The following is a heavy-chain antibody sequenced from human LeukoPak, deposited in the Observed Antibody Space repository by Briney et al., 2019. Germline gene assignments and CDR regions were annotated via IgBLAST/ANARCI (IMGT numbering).Heavy chain of an antibody. D-gene: IGHD5-24*01. V-gene: IGHV4-59*08. Sequence: SETLSLTCTVSGGSIRSYYWSWIRQPPGKGLEWIAYIYYSGGTNYNPSLKSRVTVSVDTSKNQLSLRLSSVTAADTAVYYCARHSRDYYNWKYFFDYWGQGTLVTVSS. J-gene: IGHJ4*02. CDR2: IYYSGGT. CDR1: GGSIRSYY. CDR3: ARHSRDYYNWKYFFDY.